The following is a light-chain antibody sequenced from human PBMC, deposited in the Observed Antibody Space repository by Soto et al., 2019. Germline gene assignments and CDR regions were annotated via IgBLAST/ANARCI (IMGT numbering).Light chain of an antibody. CDR2: AAS. CDR1: QGIGNT. J-gene: IGKJ4*01. V-gene: IGKV3-15*01. CDR3: QQRSNWPPLT. Sequence: EIVITQSPATLSVSPGEGATLSCRASQGIGNTLAWYQQKPGQTPRLLIYAASIRATGVPARFSGSGSGTDFTLTINSLQSEDFAVYYCQQRSNWPPLTFGGGTKVEIK.